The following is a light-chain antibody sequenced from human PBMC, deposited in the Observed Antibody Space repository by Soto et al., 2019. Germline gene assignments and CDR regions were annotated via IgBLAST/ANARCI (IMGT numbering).Light chain of an antibody. Sequence: DFQMTQSPSTLSASVGDRITITCRASQSVRSWLAWYQQHPGSAPKLLIYDVSSLATGAPSRFSGSGSETEFTLTISGLQPDDFATYYCQQYYSYITFVGGTKVEIK. V-gene: IGKV1-5*01. CDR1: QSVRSW. J-gene: IGKJ4*01. CDR3: QQYYSYIT. CDR2: DVS.